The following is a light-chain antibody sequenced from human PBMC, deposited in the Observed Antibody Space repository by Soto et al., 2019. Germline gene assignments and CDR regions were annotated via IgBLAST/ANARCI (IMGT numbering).Light chain of an antibody. Sequence: SYELTQAPSVSVSPGQTASITCSGDKLGDKYACWYQQKPGQSPVLVMYQDNKRPSEIPERFSGSNSGNTATLTISGTQAMDEADYYCQAWDSSTANVFGTGTKVTVL. V-gene: IGLV3-1*01. CDR2: QDN. J-gene: IGLJ1*01. CDR1: KLGDKY. CDR3: QAWDSSTANV.